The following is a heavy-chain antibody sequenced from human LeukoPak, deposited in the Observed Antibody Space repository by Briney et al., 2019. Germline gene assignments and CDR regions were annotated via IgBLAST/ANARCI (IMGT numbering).Heavy chain of an antibody. J-gene: IGHJ4*02. D-gene: IGHD3-16*02. CDR2: IYNSGST. CDR3: ASLSSFYFDY. Sequence: PSETLSLTCTVSGYSISSGYYWGWIRQPPGKGLEWIGSIYNSGSTNYNPSLKSRVTISVDTSKNQVSLKLSSVTAADTAVYYCASLSSFYFDYWGQGTLVTVSS. CDR1: GYSISSGYY. V-gene: IGHV4-38-2*02.